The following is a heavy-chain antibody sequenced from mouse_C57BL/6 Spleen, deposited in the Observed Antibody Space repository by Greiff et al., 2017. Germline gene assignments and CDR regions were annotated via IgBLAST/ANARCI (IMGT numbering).Heavy chain of an antibody. J-gene: IGHJ4*01. CDR1: GFSLTSYG. CDR2: IWRGGST. Sequence: QVQLQQSGPGLVQPSQSLSITCTVSGFSLTSYGVHWVRQSPGKGLEWLGVIWRGGSTDYNAAFMSRLSITKDNSKSHVFFKMNSLQADDTDIYDCAKNVGFTTVVADAMDYWGQGTTVTVSS. CDR3: AKNVGFTTVVADAMDY. D-gene: IGHD1-1*01. V-gene: IGHV2-5*01.